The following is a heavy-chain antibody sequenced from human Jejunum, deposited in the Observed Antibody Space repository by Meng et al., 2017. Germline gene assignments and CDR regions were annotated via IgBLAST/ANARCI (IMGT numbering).Heavy chain of an antibody. J-gene: IGHJ4*02. V-gene: IGHV4-59*01. CDR1: GDSISNYF. Sequence: SETLSLTCSVSGDSISNYFWTWIRQPPGEGPEWISYISDNGATNYSPSLERRITISKDLSKNQLSLMLRSVTTADTAVYYCARGPYYFDNIGYYYGLDSWGQGIRVTVSS. CDR2: ISDNGAT. CDR3: ARGPYYFDNIGYYYGLDS. D-gene: IGHD3-22*01.